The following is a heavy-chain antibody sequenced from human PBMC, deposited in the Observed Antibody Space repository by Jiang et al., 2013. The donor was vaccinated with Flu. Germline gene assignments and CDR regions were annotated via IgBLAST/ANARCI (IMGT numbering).Heavy chain of an antibody. CDR2: IHYSGRT. D-gene: IGHD4/OR15-4a*01. V-gene: IGHV4-59*12. Sequence: LLKPSETLSLTCTVSDDSFSNYYWSWIRQSPGKGLEWIGYIHYSGRTISSPSLKSRVTLSTDTSKNQFSLTLSSVTASDTAVYYCARTVRGANSYYFDSWGQGTLVTVSS. CDR3: ARTVRGANSYYFDS. CDR1: DDSFSNYY. J-gene: IGHJ4*02.